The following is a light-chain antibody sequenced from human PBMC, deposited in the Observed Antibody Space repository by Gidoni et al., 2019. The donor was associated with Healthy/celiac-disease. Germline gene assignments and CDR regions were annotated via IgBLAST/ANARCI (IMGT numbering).Light chain of an antibody. CDR3: QQYYSYPLA. J-gene: IGKJ3*01. Sequence: AIRMTLSPSSFSASTGDRVTTTCRASQGISSNLAWYQQKPGKAPKLLIYAASPLQSGVPSRFSGSGSGTDFALTISCLQSEDFATYYCQQYYSYPLAFGPGTKVDIK. V-gene: IGKV1-8*01. CDR2: AAS. CDR1: QGISSN.